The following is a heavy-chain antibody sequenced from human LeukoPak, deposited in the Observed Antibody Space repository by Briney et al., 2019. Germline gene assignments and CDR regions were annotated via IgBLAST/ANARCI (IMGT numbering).Heavy chain of an antibody. D-gene: IGHD1-7*01. CDR1: GFTFSNYG. J-gene: IGHJ5*02. Sequence: GGSLRLSCATSGFTFSNYGMHWVRQAPGKGLEWVAVVSSDGSIDYYADSLRGRFTVSRDNSKNTMFLQFNTLRPEDTAVYYCTREGMGTTFSAWFEPWGQGTLVTVSS. CDR2: VSSDGSID. V-gene: IGHV3-30*03. CDR3: TREGMGTTFSAWFEP.